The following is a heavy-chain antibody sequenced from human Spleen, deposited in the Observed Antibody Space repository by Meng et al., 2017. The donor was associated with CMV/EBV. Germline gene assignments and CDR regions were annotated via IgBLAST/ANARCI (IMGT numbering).Heavy chain of an antibody. CDR2: ISGSGGST. J-gene: IGHJ4*02. CDR3: AKVIAGYSYAAGYFDY. D-gene: IGHD5-18*01. Sequence: GGSLRLSCEASGFTFSSYSMNWVRQAPGKGLEWVSAISGSGGSTYYADSVKGRFTISRDNSKNTLYLQMNSLRAEDTAVYYCAKVIAGYSYAAGYFDYWGQGTLVTVSS. CDR1: GFTFSSYS. V-gene: IGHV3-23*01.